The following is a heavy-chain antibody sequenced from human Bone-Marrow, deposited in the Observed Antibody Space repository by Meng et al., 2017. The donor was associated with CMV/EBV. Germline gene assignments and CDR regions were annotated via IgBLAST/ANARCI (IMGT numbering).Heavy chain of an antibody. J-gene: IGHJ4*02. Sequence: SETLSLTCAVYGGSFSGYYWSWIRQPPGKGLEWIGEINHSGSTNYNPSLKSRVTISVDTSKNQFSLRLRSVTTADTAVYYCATRERGGLDYWGQGTLVTVSS. V-gene: IGHV4-34*01. D-gene: IGHD3-10*01. CDR1: GGSFSGYY. CDR3: ATRERGGLDY. CDR2: INHSGST.